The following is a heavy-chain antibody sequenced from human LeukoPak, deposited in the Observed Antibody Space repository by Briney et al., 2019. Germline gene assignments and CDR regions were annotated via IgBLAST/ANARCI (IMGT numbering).Heavy chain of an antibody. Sequence: GGSLRLSCAASGFTFSSYAMSWVRQAPGKGLEWVSAISGSGGSRYYADSVKGRFTISRDNSKNTLYLQMNSLRAEDTAVYYCAKDRYPPRYCSGGSCYSNWFDPWGQGTLVTVSS. D-gene: IGHD2-15*01. CDR1: GFTFSSYA. V-gene: IGHV3-23*01. CDR3: AKDRYPPRYCSGGSCYSNWFDP. J-gene: IGHJ5*02. CDR2: ISGSGGSR.